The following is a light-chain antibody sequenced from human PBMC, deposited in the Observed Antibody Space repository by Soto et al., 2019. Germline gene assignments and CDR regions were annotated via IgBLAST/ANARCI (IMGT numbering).Light chain of an antibody. CDR3: QQATSSPPWT. J-gene: IGKJ1*01. CDR1: QDIGRW. Sequence: DIQMTQSPSSMSASVGDRVTITCRASQDIGRWLAWYQQKPGKAPNLLISSASNLQSGVPPRFSGRGSGTDFTLTINPLQPEDLATYYCQQATSSPPWTFGQGTKVELK. V-gene: IGKV1-12*01. CDR2: SAS.